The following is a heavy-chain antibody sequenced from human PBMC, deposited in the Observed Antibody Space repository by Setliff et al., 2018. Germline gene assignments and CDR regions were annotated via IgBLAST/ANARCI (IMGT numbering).Heavy chain of an antibody. CDR1: GGSITSVSYY. V-gene: IGHV4-39*01. CDR3: ARLPDFSNYYYYNYVDV. CDR2: IYYSGST. D-gene: IGHD4-4*01. Sequence: SETLSLTCAVSGGSITSVSYYWAWIRQPPGKGLEWIGTIYYSGSTYYNPSLKSRVTIYIDMPKNEFSLKLGSVTAADTAVYFCARLPDFSNYYYYNYVDVWGKGTTVTVS. J-gene: IGHJ6*03.